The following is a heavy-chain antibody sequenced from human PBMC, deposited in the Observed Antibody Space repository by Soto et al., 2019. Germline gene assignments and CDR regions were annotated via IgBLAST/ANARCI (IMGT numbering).Heavy chain of an antibody. CDR2: TYYRSKWYN. D-gene: IGHD6-19*01. Sequence: PSQTLSLTCAISGDSVSSNRAAWNWIRQSPSRGLEWLGRTYYRSKWYNDYAVSVKSRITINPDTSKNQFYLQLNSVTPEDTAVYYCARAWGFSSGWYGSFSYWGKGNLVTVSS. V-gene: IGHV6-1*01. J-gene: IGHJ4*02. CDR3: ARAWGFSSGWYGSFSY. CDR1: GDSVSSNRAA.